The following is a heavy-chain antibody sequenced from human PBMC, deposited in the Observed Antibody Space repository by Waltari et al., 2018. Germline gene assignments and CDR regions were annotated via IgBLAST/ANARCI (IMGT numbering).Heavy chain of an antibody. J-gene: IGHJ3*02. CDR2: YDPEDGET. Sequence: QVQLVQSGAEVKKPGASVKVSCKVSGYTLTELSMHWVRPAPGKGLEWMGGYDPEDGETIYAKKFQGRVTMTEDTSTDTAYMELSSLRSEDTAVYYCATEGILPAAISNAFDIWGQGTMVTVSS. D-gene: IGHD2-2*01. CDR3: ATEGILPAAISNAFDI. V-gene: IGHV1-24*01. CDR1: GYTLTELS.